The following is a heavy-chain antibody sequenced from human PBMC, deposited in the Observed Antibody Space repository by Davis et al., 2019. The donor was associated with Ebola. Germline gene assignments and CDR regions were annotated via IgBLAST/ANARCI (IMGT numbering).Heavy chain of an antibody. CDR1: GVTFSNYD. CDR3: GGAWD. J-gene: IGHJ4*02. V-gene: IGHV3-23*01. D-gene: IGHD1-26*01. Sequence: PGGSLRLSCAASGVTFSNYDMTWVRQAPGKGLDWVSRISSNGATTYYADSVRGRFTISRDNSRNTLYLQMNSLRADDTAVYYCGGAWDWGQGTLVTVSS. CDR2: ISSNGATT.